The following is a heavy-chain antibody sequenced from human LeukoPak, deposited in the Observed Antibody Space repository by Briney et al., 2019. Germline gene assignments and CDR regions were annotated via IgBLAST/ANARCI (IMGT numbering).Heavy chain of an antibody. CDR1: GYTFTTFG. D-gene: IGHD1-26*01. CDR3: TREWAGYFDY. V-gene: IGHV1-18*01. CDR2: INPYNANT. Sequence: ASVKVSCRTSGYTFTTFGVTWVRQAPGQGLEWMGWINPYNANTNYAQEFQGRVTMTADTSTSTGYMELRSLRSDDTAVYYCTREWAGYFDYWGQGSLVTVSS. J-gene: IGHJ4*02.